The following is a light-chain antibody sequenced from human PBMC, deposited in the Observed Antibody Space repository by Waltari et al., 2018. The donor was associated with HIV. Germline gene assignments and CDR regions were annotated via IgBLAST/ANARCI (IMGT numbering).Light chain of an antibody. CDR2: KDS. J-gene: IGLJ1*01. V-gene: IGLV3-25*03. Sequence: SYELKQPPSVSVSPGQTATITCSGDALATQYGFWYQQKAGHAPLVIIYKDSERTSGIPERIAGSGSGTTVTLTIREVQAEDEADYYCQSTDSSGSYVFGSGTKVTVL. CDR1: ALATQY. CDR3: QSTDSSGSYV.